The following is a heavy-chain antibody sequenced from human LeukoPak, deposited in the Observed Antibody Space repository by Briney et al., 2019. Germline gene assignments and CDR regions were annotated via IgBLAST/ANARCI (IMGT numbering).Heavy chain of an antibody. CDR2: ISGSGGST. Sequence: GGSLRPSCAASGFTFSSYAMSWVRQAPGKGLEWVSAISGSGGSTYYADAVKGRFTISRDISKSTLYLQMDSLRADDTAVYYCAKDWWDEWGQGTLVTVSS. D-gene: IGHD1-26*01. J-gene: IGHJ4*02. CDR1: GFTFSSYA. V-gene: IGHV3-23*01. CDR3: AKDWWDE.